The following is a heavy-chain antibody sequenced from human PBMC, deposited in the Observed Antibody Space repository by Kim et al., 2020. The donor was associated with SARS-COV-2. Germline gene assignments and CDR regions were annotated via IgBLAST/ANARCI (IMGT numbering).Heavy chain of an antibody. J-gene: IGHJ4*01. CDR3: ARVGMYYYGSGSYHLFDY. CDR1: GYTFTSYG. V-gene: IGHV1-18*01. Sequence: ASVKVSCKASGYTFTSYGISWVRQAPGQGLEWMGWISAYNGNTNYAQKLQGRVTMTTDTSTSTAYMELRSLRSDDTAVYYCARVGMYYYGSGSYHLFDYWGHGTLVTFSS. CDR2: ISAYNGNT. D-gene: IGHD3-10*01.